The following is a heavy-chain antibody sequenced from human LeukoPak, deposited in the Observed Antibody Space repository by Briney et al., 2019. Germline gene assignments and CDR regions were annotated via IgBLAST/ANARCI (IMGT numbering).Heavy chain of an antibody. D-gene: IGHD1-1*01. CDR2: INHSGST. J-gene: IGHJ4*02. CDR1: GGSFSGYY. V-gene: IGHV4-34*01. CDR3: ARADKTGTTDY. Sequence: PSETLSLTCAVYGGSFSGYYWSWIRQPPGKGLEWIGEINHSGSTNYNPSLKSRVTISVGTSKNQFSLKLSSVTAADTAVYYCARADKTGTTDYWGQGTLVTVSS.